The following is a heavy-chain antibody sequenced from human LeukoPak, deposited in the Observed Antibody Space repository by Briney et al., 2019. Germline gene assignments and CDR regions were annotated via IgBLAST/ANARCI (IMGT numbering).Heavy chain of an antibody. Sequence: SETLSLTCTVSGGSISSGDYYWSWIRQPPGKGLEWIGYIYYSGSTYYNPSLKSRVTISVDTSKNQFSLKLSSVTAADTAVYYCARSRMNYDSSGSFDYWGQGTLVTVSS. V-gene: IGHV4-30-4*01. J-gene: IGHJ4*02. D-gene: IGHD3-22*01. CDR3: ARSRMNYDSSGSFDY. CDR1: GGSISSGDYY. CDR2: IYYSGST.